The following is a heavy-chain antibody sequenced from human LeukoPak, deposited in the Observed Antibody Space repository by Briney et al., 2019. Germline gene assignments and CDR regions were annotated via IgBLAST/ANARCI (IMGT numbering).Heavy chain of an antibody. D-gene: IGHD3-10*01. J-gene: IGHJ1*01. CDR3: ATGPLRGVTEYFQH. CDR1: GYTLTELS. V-gene: IGHV1-24*01. CDR2: FDPEDGET. Sequence: EASVKVSCKVSGYTLTELSMHWVRQAPGKGLEWMGGFDPEDGETIYAQKFQGRVTMIEDTSTDTAYMELSSLRSEDTAVYYCATGPLRGVTEYFQHWGQGTLVTVSS.